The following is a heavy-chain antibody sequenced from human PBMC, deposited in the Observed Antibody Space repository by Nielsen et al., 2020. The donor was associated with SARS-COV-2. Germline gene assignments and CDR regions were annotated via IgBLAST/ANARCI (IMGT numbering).Heavy chain of an antibody. CDR2: IGWNSGSI. CDR1: GFTFDDYA. D-gene: IGHD6-19*01. CDR3: AKDGHSSGWYGAPDY. J-gene: IGHJ4*02. V-gene: IGHV3-9*01. Sequence: SLKISCAASGFTFDDYAMHWVRQAPGKGLEWVSGIGWNSGSIGYADSVKGRFTISRDNAKNSLYLQMNSLRAEDTALYYCAKDGHSSGWYGAPDYWGQGTLVTVSS.